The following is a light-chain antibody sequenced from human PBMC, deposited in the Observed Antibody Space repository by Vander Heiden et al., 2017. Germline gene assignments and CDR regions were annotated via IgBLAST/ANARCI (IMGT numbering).Light chain of an antibody. CDR3: QVWDSSSDHPRVV. CDR2: DDS. J-gene: IGLJ2*01. V-gene: IGLV3-21*02. Sequence: SYVLTQPPSGSVAPGQTARTTCGGNNIGSKSVHGYQQKQGQAPVLVVYDDSDRPSGIPERFSGSNSGNTATLTISRVEAGDEADYYCQVWDSSSDHPRVVFGGGTKLTVL. CDR1: NIGSKS.